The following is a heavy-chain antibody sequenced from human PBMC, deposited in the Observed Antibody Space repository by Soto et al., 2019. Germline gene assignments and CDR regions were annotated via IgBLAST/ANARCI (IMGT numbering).Heavy chain of an antibody. Sequence: GGSLRLSCAASGFAFSSYSMNWVRQAPGKGLEWVSSISSSSSYIYYADSVKGRFTISRDNAKNSLYLQMNSLRAEDTAVYYCARDTLYDSSGYYFDYWGQGTLVTVSS. CDR2: ISSSSSYI. D-gene: IGHD3-22*01. CDR1: GFAFSSYS. CDR3: ARDTLYDSSGYYFDY. V-gene: IGHV3-21*01. J-gene: IGHJ4*02.